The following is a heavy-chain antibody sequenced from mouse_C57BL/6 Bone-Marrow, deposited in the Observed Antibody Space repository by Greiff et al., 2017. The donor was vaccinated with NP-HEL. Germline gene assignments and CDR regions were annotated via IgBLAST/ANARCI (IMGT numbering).Heavy chain of an antibody. CDR1: GFTFSSYG. CDR3: ARHLRQLRLPFAY. V-gene: IGHV5-6*01. CDR2: ISSGGSYT. D-gene: IGHD3-2*02. J-gene: IGHJ3*01. Sequence: EVQVVESGGDLVKPGGSLKLSCAASGFTFSSYGMSWVRQTPDKRLEWVATISSGGSYTYYPDSVKGRFTISRDNAKNTLYLQMSSLKSEDTAMYYCARHLRQLRLPFAYWGQGTLVTVSA.